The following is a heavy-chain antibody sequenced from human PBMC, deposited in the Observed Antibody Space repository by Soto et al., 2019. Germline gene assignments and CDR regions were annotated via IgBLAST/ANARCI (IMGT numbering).Heavy chain of an antibody. CDR3: AKALGELSPESFDY. J-gene: IGHJ4*02. CDR2: MSYDGNNQ. D-gene: IGHD3-16*02. CDR1: GFTFSSYA. Sequence: GGSLRLSCAASGFTFSSYAMHWVRQAPGKELEWVAIMSYDGNNQYYADSVKGRFTISRDNFKNTLYLQMNSLRAEDTAVYYCAKALGELSPESFDYWGQGILVTVSS. V-gene: IGHV3-30*18.